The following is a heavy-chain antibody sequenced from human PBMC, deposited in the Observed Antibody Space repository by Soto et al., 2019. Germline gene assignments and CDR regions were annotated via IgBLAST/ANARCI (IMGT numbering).Heavy chain of an antibody. CDR2: IVVGSGNT. J-gene: IGHJ4*02. V-gene: IGHV1-58*02. Sequence: GASVKVSCKASGFTFTSSAMQWVRQARGQRLEWIGWIVVGSGNTNYAQKFQERVTITRDMSTSTAYMELSSLRSEDTAVYYCAASSYDILPIDYWGQGTLVTVSS. D-gene: IGHD3-9*01. CDR1: GFTFTSSA. CDR3: AASSYDILPIDY.